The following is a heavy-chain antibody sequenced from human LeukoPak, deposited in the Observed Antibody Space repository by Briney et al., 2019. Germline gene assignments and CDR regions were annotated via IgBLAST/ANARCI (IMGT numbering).Heavy chain of an antibody. J-gene: IGHJ3*02. D-gene: IGHD2-21*02. V-gene: IGHV1-69*13. CDR1: GYTFTSYG. Sequence: SVKVSCKASGYTFTSYGISWVRQAPGQGLEWMGGIIPIFGTANYAQKFQGRVTITADESTSTAYMELSSLRSEDTAVYYCASPAYCGGDCYAFDIWGQGTMVTVSS. CDR3: ASPAYCGGDCYAFDI. CDR2: IIPIFGTA.